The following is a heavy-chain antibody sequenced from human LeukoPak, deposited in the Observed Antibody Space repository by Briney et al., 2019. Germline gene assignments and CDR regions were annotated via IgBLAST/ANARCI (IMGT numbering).Heavy chain of an antibody. CDR3: ARGGVVAVAALYFDY. CDR2: INPNSGGT. CDR1: GYTFTGYY. Sequence: ASVKVSCKASGYTFTGYYMHWVRQAPGQGLEWMGWINPNSGGTNYAQKFQGWVTMTRDTSISTAYKELSRLRSDDTAVYYCARGGVVAVAALYFDYWGQGTLVTVSS. D-gene: IGHD6-19*01. J-gene: IGHJ4*02. V-gene: IGHV1-2*04.